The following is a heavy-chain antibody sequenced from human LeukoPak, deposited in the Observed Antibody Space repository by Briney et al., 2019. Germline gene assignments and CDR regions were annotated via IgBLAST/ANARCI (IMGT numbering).Heavy chain of an antibody. CDR1: GGTFSSYA. J-gene: IGHJ6*02. Sequence: RASVKVSCKASGGTFSSYAISWVRQAPGQGLEWMGRIIPILGIANYAQKFQGRVTITADKSTSTAYMELSSLRSEDTAVYYCARDKGSGNYYYYGMDVWGQGTTVTVSS. CDR3: ARDKGSGNYYYYGMDV. V-gene: IGHV1-69*04. D-gene: IGHD3-10*01. CDR2: IIPILGIA.